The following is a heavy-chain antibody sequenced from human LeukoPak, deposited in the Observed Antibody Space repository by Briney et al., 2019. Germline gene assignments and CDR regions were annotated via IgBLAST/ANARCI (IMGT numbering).Heavy chain of an antibody. J-gene: IGHJ4*02. CDR3: ARGYDSSGYYYGY. Sequence: PSETLSLTCTVSGGSISSSSYYWGWIRQPPGKGLEWIGSIYYSGSTYYNPSLKSRVTISVDTSKNQFSLKLSSVTAADTAVYYCARGYDSSGYYYGYWGQGTLVTVSS. D-gene: IGHD3-22*01. CDR2: IYYSGST. CDR1: GGSISSSSYY. V-gene: IGHV4-39*07.